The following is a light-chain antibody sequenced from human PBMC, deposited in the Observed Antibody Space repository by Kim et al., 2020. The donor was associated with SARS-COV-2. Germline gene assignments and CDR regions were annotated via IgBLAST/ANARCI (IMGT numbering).Light chain of an antibody. Sequence: GERATLACGASQSVSSSYLAWYTQKPGLVPRLLIYDAYSRATGIPDRLSGSGSGTDFTFTISRLEPEDFAVYYCQQYDGPPPWTFVQGTKVEIK. CDR3: QQYDGPPPWT. CDR1: QSVSSSY. J-gene: IGKJ1*01. CDR2: DAY. V-gene: IGKV3D-20*01.